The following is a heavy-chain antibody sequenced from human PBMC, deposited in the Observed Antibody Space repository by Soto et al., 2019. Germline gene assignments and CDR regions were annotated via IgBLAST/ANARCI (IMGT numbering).Heavy chain of an antibody. CDR3: AKDGASVAGIPRFCDH. Sequence: PGGSLRLSCAASGFTFSSHAMNWVRQAPGKGLEWVSGITAIGDRTYHRDSVRGRFTISRDNSMNTVDLQMNSLRPEDTAVYYCAKDGASVAGIPRFCDHWGLGTLVTVSS. CDR1: GFTFSSHA. V-gene: IGHV3-23*01. CDR2: ITAIGDRT. J-gene: IGHJ4*02. D-gene: IGHD6-19*01.